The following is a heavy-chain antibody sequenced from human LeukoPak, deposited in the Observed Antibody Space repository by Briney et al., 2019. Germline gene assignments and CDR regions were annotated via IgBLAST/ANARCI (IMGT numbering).Heavy chain of an antibody. J-gene: IGHJ4*02. CDR2: IYYSGST. CDR3: ARDRHYDSSGYYSGYFDY. Sequence: SETLSLTCTVSGGSISSYYWSWIRQPPGKGLEWIGYIYYSGSTNYNPSLKSRVTISVDTSKNQFSLKLSSATAADTAVYYCARDRHYDSSGYYSGYFDYWGQGTLVTVSS. CDR1: GGSISSYY. D-gene: IGHD3-22*01. V-gene: IGHV4-59*01.